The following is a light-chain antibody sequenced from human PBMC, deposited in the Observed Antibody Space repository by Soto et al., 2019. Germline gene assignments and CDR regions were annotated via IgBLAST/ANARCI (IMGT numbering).Light chain of an antibody. V-gene: IGKV3-11*01. CDR1: QSVSSY. J-gene: IGKJ1*01. CDR2: DAS. Sequence: EIVLTQSPATLSLSPGERATLSCSASQSVSSYLAWYQQKPGQAPRLLIYDASNRATGIPARFSGSGSGTDFTLTISSLEPEDFAVYYCQQYDYWPRTFGQGTKVDI. CDR3: QQYDYWPRT.